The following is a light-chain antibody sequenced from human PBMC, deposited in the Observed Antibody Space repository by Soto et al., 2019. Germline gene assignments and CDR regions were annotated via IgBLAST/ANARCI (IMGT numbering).Light chain of an antibody. CDR3: GTYTGSSTLL. CDR2: EVS. J-gene: IGLJ2*01. V-gene: IGLV2-14*01. Sequence: QSALTQPASVSGSPGQSITISCTGTSSDVGAYNYVSWYQQYPGKAPKLMIYEVSNRPSGVSNRFSGSKSGNTASLTISGLQAEDEAEYYCGTYTGSSTLLFGGGTKVTVL. CDR1: SSDVGAYNY.